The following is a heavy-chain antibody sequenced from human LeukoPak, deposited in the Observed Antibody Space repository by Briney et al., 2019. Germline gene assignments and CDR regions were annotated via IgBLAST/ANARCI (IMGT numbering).Heavy chain of an antibody. J-gene: IGHJ4*02. CDR1: GFIASNKY. Sequence: GGSLRLSCAASGFIASNKYMSWVRQAPGKGLEWVSTIRSDGTTDYADSVKGRFTISRDDSKNTLYLQMNSLRVEDTAVYSCARRHGGYGEGELDYWGQGTLVTVSS. V-gene: IGHV3-66*04. CDR3: ARRHGGYGEGELDY. D-gene: IGHD4-17*01. CDR2: IRSDGTT.